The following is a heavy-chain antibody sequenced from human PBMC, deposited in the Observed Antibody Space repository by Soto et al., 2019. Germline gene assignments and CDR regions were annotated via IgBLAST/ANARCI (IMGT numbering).Heavy chain of an antibody. CDR3: AKDLNSGWYAEYYFDY. V-gene: IGHV3-23*01. CDR1: GFTFSSYA. Sequence: VGSLRLSCAASGFTFSSYAMSWVRQAPGKGPEWVSAISGSGGSTYYADSVKGRFTISRDNSKNTLYLQMNSLRAEDTAVYYCAKDLNSGWYAEYYFDYWGQGTLVTVS. J-gene: IGHJ4*02. D-gene: IGHD6-19*01. CDR2: ISGSGGST.